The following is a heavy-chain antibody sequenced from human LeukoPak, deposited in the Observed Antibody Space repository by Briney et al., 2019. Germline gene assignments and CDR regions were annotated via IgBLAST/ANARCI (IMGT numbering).Heavy chain of an antibody. CDR1: GFTFSTYW. J-gene: IGHJ4*02. Sequence: GGSLRLSCAASGFTFSTYWMSWVSQAPGKGLEGVANIKPDGGEKNYVESVKGRFTISRDNAKNSVYVQMNSLRAEDTAVYYCAREGGHCSGGNCWFYFNYWGQGTLVTVSS. D-gene: IGHD2-15*01. V-gene: IGHV3-7*01. CDR2: IKPDGGEK. CDR3: AREGGHCSGGNCWFYFNY.